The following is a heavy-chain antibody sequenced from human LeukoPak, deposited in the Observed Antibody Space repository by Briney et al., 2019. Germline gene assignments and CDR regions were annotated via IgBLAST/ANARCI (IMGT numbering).Heavy chain of an antibody. D-gene: IGHD3-16*01. CDR3: ARLQGITPQPMTEGFDI. Sequence: GGSLRLSCAASGFSFSSSWMLWVRQTPGKGLVWLSRISPDGSSTSYADSVKGRFTVSRDIARNTLSLQMNSLRAEDSAVYYCARLQGITPQPMTEGFDIWGQGAMVTVSS. CDR1: GFSFSSSW. V-gene: IGHV3-74*01. J-gene: IGHJ3*02. CDR2: ISPDGSST.